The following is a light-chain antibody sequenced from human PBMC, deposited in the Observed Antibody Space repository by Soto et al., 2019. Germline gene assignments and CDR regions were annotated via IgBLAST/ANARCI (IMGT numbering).Light chain of an antibody. Sequence: EIVLTQSPVTLSWSPGERATLSCRASQSVSSNYLAWYQQYPGQAPRLLIFGASSRATGIPARFSGSGSGTEFTLTISRLQPEDFAVYFCQQYDSRPPWTFGQGTKVDIK. CDR3: QQYDSRPPWT. CDR1: QSVSSNY. CDR2: GAS. J-gene: IGKJ1*01. V-gene: IGKV3-20*01.